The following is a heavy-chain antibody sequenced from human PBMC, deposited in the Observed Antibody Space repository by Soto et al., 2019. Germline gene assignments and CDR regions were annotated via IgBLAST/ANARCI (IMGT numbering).Heavy chain of an antibody. J-gene: IGHJ4*02. CDR3: ARWGTTGAIDV. CDR2: TSYDGSNN. V-gene: IGHV3-33*05. CDR1: GFTFRSYV. Sequence: QVPLVESGGGVVQAGTSLSLSCVGSGFTFRSYVIHWVRQARGKRLEWVALTSYDGSNNFYGDSVKGRFTISRHNSRNTVELQRDSLRFEDTALYYCARWGTTGAIDVWGQGTLVSVYS. D-gene: IGHD3-16*01.